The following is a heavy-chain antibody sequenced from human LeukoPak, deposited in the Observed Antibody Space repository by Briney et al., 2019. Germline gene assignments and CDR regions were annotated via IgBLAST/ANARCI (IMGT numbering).Heavy chain of an antibody. Sequence: ASVKVSCKASGYTFTSYGISWVPQAPGQGLEWVGWISANNGDTDYAQKFQARVTMTTDTSTSTAYMELRSLRSDDTAVYYCARESHVTREDSWGQGTLVIVSS. V-gene: IGHV1-18*01. J-gene: IGHJ4*02. CDR3: ARESHVTREDS. CDR1: GYTFTSYG. D-gene: IGHD1-26*01. CDR2: ISANNGDT.